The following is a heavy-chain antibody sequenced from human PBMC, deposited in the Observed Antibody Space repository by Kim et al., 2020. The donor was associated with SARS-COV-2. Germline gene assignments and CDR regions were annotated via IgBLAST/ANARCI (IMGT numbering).Heavy chain of an antibody. CDR3: ARSQTRVYYYGMDV. V-gene: IGHV1-3*01. Sequence: ASVKVSCKASGYTFTSYAMHWVRQAPGQRLEWMGCINAGNGNTKYSQKFQGRVTITRDTSASTAYMELSSLRSEDTAVYYCARSQTRVYYYGMDVWGQGTTVTVSS. CDR2: INAGNGNT. J-gene: IGHJ6*02. CDR1: GYTFTSYA.